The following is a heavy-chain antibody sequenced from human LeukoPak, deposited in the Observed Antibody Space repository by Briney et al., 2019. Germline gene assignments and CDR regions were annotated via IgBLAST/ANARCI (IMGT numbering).Heavy chain of an antibody. CDR1: GFTFFKYA. D-gene: IGHD3-22*01. CDR3: VKGSSSFYYDSSGYYDLTFDY. CDR2: ISGSADST. V-gene: IGHV3-23*01. J-gene: IGHJ4*02. Sequence: GGSLRLSCAASGFTFFKYAMSWVRQALGRGLEWVSGISGSADSTHYADSVKGRFTISRDNSKNTLYLQMDSLRAEDTAVYYCVKGSSSFYYDSSGYYDLTFDYWGQGTLVTVSS.